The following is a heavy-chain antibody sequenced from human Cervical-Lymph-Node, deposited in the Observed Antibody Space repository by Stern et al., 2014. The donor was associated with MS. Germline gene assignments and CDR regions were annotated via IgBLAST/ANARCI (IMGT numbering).Heavy chain of an antibody. Sequence: VQLVQSGGGVVQPGRSLRLSCAASGFTFSSSGMHWVRQAPGKGLEWLGIIWDDGSNTYYADSVKGRFTISRDNSKNTLYLQMNSLRAEDTAVYYCAREGGNTAEYFQHWGQGTLVTVSS. J-gene: IGHJ1*01. D-gene: IGHD4-23*01. CDR3: AREGGNTAEYFQH. V-gene: IGHV3-33*01. CDR1: GFTFSSSG. CDR2: IWDDGSNT.